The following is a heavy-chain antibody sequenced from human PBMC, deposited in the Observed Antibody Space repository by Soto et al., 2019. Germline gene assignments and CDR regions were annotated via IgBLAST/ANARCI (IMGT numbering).Heavy chain of an antibody. CDR1: GGSISSNSYF. D-gene: IGHD1-1*01. Sequence: KPSETLYLTCTVSGGSISSNSYFWGWFRQPPGKGLEWIANNYYSGTTSYNPSLESRITISVDTSKNQFSLTVTSVTAADTAVYFCARHHLPDRPSAEVPRWFDSWGPGMLVTVPS. J-gene: IGHJ5*01. CDR3: ARHHLPDRPSAEVPRWFDS. CDR2: NYYSGTT. V-gene: IGHV4-39*01.